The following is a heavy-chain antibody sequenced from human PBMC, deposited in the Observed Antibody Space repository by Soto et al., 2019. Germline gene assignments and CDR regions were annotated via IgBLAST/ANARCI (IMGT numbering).Heavy chain of an antibody. J-gene: IGHJ3*02. CDR3: ARVPVGIAAAGAFDI. V-gene: IGHV3-13*01. CDR2: IGTAGDT. CDR1: GFTFSSYD. D-gene: IGHD6-13*01. Sequence: GGSLRLSCAASGFTFSSYDMHWVRQATGKGLEWVSAIGTAGDTYYPGSVKGRFTISRENAKNSLYLQMNSLRAGDTAVYYCARVPVGIAAAGAFDIWGQGTMVTVPS.